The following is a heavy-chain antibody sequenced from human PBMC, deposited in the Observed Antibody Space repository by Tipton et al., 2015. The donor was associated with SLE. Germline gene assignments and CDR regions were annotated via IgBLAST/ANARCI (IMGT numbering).Heavy chain of an antibody. D-gene: IGHD2-15*01. V-gene: IGHV4-34*01. Sequence: TLSLTCAVYGGSFSSYYWTWIRQPPGKGLEWVGENNLSGGTNYNPSLKSRVTISIDTSKMQFSLKLTSVTAADTAVYYCARTGSYCYGGSCSSGDSWGQGTLVIVSS. CDR3: ARTGSYCYGGSCSSGDS. J-gene: IGHJ4*02. CDR2: NNLSGGT. CDR1: GGSFSSYY.